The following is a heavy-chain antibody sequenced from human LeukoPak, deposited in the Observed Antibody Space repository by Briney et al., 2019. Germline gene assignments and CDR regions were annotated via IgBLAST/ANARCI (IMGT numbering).Heavy chain of an antibody. CDR2: MLDTVTT. Sequence: PSETLSLTCTVSGGSMNSHYWSWIRQPPGKGLEWIGYMLDTVTTKDNPSLKSRFTLSADTSKNQFSLRLTSVTAADTAVYYCATIKRGNIYGYFDFWGQGILVIVSS. CDR1: GGSMNSHY. D-gene: IGHD5-18*01. J-gene: IGHJ4*02. CDR3: ATIKRGNIYGYFDF. V-gene: IGHV4-59*11.